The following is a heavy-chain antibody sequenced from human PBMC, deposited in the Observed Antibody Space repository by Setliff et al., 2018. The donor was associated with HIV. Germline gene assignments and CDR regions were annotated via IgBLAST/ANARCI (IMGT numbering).Heavy chain of an antibody. Sequence: SETLSLTCAVYGGAFSGYYWTWIRQSPGRGLEWIGEVNHKGVANYSPSLMRRATISADTSKNQFSLRLSSVTAADTAVYYCARGRVGATTEATFDIWGQGTMVTVSS. J-gene: IGHJ3*02. CDR1: GGAFSGYY. V-gene: IGHV4-34*01. D-gene: IGHD1-26*01. CDR2: VNHKGVA. CDR3: ARGRVGATTEATFDI.